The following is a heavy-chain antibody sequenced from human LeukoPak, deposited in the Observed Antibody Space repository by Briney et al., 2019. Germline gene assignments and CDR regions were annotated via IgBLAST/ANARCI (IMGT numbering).Heavy chain of an antibody. V-gene: IGHV4-39*07. CDR3: ARGHGLWLDWFDP. CDR2: IYYSGST. D-gene: IGHD5-18*01. Sequence: SETLSLTCTVSGGSISSSSYYWGWIRQPPGKGLEWIGSIYYSGSTYYNPSLKSRVTISVDTSKNQFSMKLSSVTAADTAVYYCARGHGLWLDWFDPWGQGTLVTVSS. J-gene: IGHJ5*02. CDR1: GGSISSSSYY.